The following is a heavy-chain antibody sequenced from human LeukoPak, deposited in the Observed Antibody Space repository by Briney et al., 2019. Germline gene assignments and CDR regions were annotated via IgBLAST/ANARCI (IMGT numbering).Heavy chain of an antibody. CDR1: GYTFIDYY. CDR2: INPNSGGT. Sequence: GASVKVSCKASGYTFIDYYIHWVRQAPGQGLEWMGWINPNSGGTNYAQNFQGRVTMTRDTSITTTYMELSRLTPDDSAVYFCATEVSGLNWFDPWGQGTLVTVSS. J-gene: IGHJ5*02. CDR3: ATEVSGLNWFDP. D-gene: IGHD3-3*01. V-gene: IGHV1-2*02.